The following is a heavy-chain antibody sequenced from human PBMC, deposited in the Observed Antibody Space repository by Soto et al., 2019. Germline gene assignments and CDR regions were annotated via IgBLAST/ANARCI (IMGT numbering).Heavy chain of an antibody. CDR2: IYYSGST. CDR3: ARQCRGVTCHWFVP. J-gene: IGHJ5*02. D-gene: IGHD2-15*01. V-gene: IGHV4-28*01. CDR1: GYSISSSNW. Sequence: PSETLSLTCAVSGYSISSSNWWGWIRQPPGKGLGWIGYIYYSGSTYYNPSLKSRVTMSVDTSKNQFSLKLSSVTAVDTAVYYCARQCRGVTCHWFVPWGQGTLVTVSS.